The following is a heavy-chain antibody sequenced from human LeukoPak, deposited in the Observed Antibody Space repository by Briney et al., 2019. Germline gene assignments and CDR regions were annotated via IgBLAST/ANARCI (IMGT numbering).Heavy chain of an antibody. CDR3: ARSIAVAGTGLKAFGY. D-gene: IGHD6-19*01. J-gene: IGHJ4*02. CDR1: GFTLSTYA. Sequence: GGSLRLSCAASGFTLSTYAMSWVRQAPGKGLEWVSTISGSGVNTYYADSVKGRFTISRDNSKNTLYLQMNSLRAEDTAVYYCARSIAVAGTGLKAFGYWGQGTLVTVSS. CDR2: ISGSGVNT. V-gene: IGHV3-23*01.